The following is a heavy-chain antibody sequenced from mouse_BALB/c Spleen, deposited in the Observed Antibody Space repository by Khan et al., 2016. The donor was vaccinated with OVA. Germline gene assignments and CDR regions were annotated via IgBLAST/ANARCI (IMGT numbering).Heavy chain of an antibody. CDR1: GLNIKDTY. Sequence: LQQSEAELVKSGATVKLSCTASGLNIKDTYMHLLKQWPEQGLEWLGRIDPPNGNTKYEPKFQGKATITADTSSNTAYLRLRRLTAEYTAVYYCARMARKWGQGTTLTVSS. J-gene: IGHJ2*01. V-gene: IGHV14-3*02. CDR2: IDPPNGNT. CDR3: ARMARK.